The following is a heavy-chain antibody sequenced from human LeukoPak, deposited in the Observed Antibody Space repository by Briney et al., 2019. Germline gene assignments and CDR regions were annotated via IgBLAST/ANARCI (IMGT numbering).Heavy chain of an antibody. Sequence: PGGSLRLSCAASGFTFSSYAMSWVRQAPGKGLEWVAVIWYDGSNKYYADSVKGRFTISRDNSKNTLYLQMNSLRAEDTAVYYCARRSEYYYDSSGYYSLSYWGQGTLVTVSS. CDR1: GFTFSSYA. V-gene: IGHV3-33*08. CDR3: ARRSEYYYDSSGYYSLSY. D-gene: IGHD3-22*01. J-gene: IGHJ4*02. CDR2: IWYDGSNK.